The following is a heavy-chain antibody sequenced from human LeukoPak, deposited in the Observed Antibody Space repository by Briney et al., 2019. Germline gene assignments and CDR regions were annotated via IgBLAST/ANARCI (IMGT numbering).Heavy chain of an antibody. J-gene: IGHJ4*02. V-gene: IGHV3-30*02. Sequence: PGGSLRLSCAASGFTFSSYGMHWVRQAPGKGLEWVTFIRSGGSDKYYADSVKGRFTISRDNSKSTLYLLMNSLRADDTAVYYCAKENWNYPYHFDYWGQGTLVTVSS. CDR3: AKENWNYPYHFDY. D-gene: IGHD1-7*01. CDR1: GFTFSSYG. CDR2: IRSGGSDK.